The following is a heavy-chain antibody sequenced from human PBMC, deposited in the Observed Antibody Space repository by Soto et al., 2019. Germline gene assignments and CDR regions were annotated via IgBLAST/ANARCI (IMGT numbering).Heavy chain of an antibody. J-gene: IGHJ4*02. CDR3: SRGGYYAGTNDY. CDR2: IRVKGYGGTS. CDR1: GFTFDDYA. V-gene: IGHV3-49*03. Sequence: PGGSLRLSCTGSGFTFDDYAMTWFRQAPGKGLEWVGFIRVKGYGGTSEYAAPVKGRFTISRDDSKSVAYLQMNSLEIEDTAVYYCSRGGYYAGTNDYWGRGTLVTVSS. D-gene: IGHD3-16*01.